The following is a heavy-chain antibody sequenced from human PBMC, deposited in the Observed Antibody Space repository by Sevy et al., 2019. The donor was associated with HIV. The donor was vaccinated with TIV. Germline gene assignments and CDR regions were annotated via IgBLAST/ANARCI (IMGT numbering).Heavy chain of an antibody. CDR2: IKRNGSEK. Sequence: GGSLRLSCAASGFTFSSYSMSWVRQAPGKGLEWVANIKRNGSEKYYVDSVKGRFTISRDNAKNSLYLQMNSLRAEDTAVDYCARDRYRSVVAAIDYFDYWGQGTLVTVSS. CDR3: ARDRYRSVVAAIDYFDY. V-gene: IGHV3-7*01. D-gene: IGHD2-15*01. CDR1: GFTFSSYS. J-gene: IGHJ4*02.